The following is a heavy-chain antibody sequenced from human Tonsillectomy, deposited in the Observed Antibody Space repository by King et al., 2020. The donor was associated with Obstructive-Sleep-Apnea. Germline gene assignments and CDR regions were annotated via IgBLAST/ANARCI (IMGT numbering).Heavy chain of an antibody. CDR3: TRPEARNDWDGWAH. J-gene: IGHJ4*02. CDR1: GFTFGDYA. Sequence: VQLVESGGGLVQPGRSLRLSCTTSGFTFGDYAMSWFRQAPGKGLEWVGFIRSKAYGGTTEYAASVKGRFTISRDDSKSIAYLQMNSLKTEDTAVYYCTRPEARNDWDGWAHWGQGTLVTVSS. V-gene: IGHV3-49*03. CDR2: IRSKAYGGTT. D-gene: IGHD1-1*01.